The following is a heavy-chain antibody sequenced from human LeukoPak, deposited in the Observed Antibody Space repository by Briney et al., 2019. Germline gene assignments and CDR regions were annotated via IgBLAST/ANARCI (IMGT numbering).Heavy chain of an antibody. CDR1: GGSMFSHH. Sequence: PSETLSLTCTVSGGSMFSHHLSWVRQSAGEGLEWIGHIYAGGSTNYSPSLKSRVTMSVDTTKNQFSLKLKSVTAADTAVYYCARVLLKGEYWGQGTLVTVSS. J-gene: IGHJ4*02. V-gene: IGHV4-4*07. D-gene: IGHD2-8*02. CDR3: ARVLLKGEY. CDR2: IYAGGST.